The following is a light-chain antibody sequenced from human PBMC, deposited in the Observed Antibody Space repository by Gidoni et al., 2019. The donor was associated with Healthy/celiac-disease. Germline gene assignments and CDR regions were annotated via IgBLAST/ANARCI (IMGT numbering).Light chain of an antibody. J-gene: IGKJ3*01. CDR2: AAS. CDR3: QQSYITSFT. Sequence: DIQMTQSPSSLSASVGDRVTITCRASQSISSYLNWYQQKPGKAPRLLIYAASSLQSGVPSRFSGSGSGTDFTLTISSLQPSDFATYYCQQSYITSFTFGPGTKVDIK. V-gene: IGKV1-39*01. CDR1: QSISSY.